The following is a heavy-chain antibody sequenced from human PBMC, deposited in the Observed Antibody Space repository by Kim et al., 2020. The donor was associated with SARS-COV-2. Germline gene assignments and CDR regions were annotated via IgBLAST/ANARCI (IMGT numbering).Heavy chain of an antibody. Sequence: SETLSLTCAVSGGSISSSNWWSWVRQPPGKGLEWIGEIYHSGSTNYNPSLKSRVTISVDKSKNQFSLKLSSVTAADTAVYYCARLGSGFGAGTTYNWFDPWGQGTLVTVSS. CDR1: GGSISSSNW. V-gene: IGHV4-4*02. CDR3: ARLGSGFGAGTTYNWFDP. D-gene: IGHD3-16*01. CDR2: IYHSGST. J-gene: IGHJ5*02.